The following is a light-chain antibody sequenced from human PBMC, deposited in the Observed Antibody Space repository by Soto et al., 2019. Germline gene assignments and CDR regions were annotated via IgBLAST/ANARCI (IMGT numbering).Light chain of an antibody. CDR3: QQGYSIHALK. Sequence: DIQMTQSPSSLSASVGDRVTITCRASQSISSYLNWYQQKPGKAPKLLIYAASSLQSGVPSRFSGSGSGTDFTLTISSLQPEDFATYYCQQGYSIHALKFGGGTKV. CDR1: QSISSY. J-gene: IGKJ4*01. V-gene: IGKV1-39*01. CDR2: AAS.